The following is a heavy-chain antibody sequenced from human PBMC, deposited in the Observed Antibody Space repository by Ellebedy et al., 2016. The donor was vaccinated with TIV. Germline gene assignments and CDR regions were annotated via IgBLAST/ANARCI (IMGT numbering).Heavy chain of an antibody. Sequence: GESLKISCSASGFTFNIYAMSWVRQAPGKGLEWVSLISASGDSTYYADSVEGRFTISRDNPKNTVYLQMNSLRVEDTAVYYCVRDGSYDYGDYWGQGTVVTVSS. CDR2: ISASGDST. CDR1: GFTFNIYA. CDR3: VRDGSYDYGDY. J-gene: IGHJ4*02. D-gene: IGHD3-16*01. V-gene: IGHV3-23*01.